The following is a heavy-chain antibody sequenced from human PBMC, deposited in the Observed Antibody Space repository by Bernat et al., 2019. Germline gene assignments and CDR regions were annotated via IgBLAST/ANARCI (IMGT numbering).Heavy chain of an antibody. J-gene: IGHJ4*01. D-gene: IGHD3-16*01. Sequence: VQLQQSGAELVKPGASVKISCKASGYAFSSYWMNWVKQRPGKGLEWIGQIYPGDGDTNYNGKFKGKATLTADKSSSTAYMQLSSLTSEDSAVYFCAREGLRRLNFDYWGQGTTLTVSS. CDR1: GYAFSSYW. CDR3: AREGLRRLNFDY. V-gene: IGHV1-69-2*01. CDR2: IYPGDGDT.